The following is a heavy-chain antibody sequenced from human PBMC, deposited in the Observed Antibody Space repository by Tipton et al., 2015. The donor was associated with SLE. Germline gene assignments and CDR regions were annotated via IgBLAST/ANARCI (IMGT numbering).Heavy chain of an antibody. V-gene: IGHV4-39*07. J-gene: IGHJ6*03. CDR2: INHSGSA. CDR3: TRLQFIFAGLDV. Sequence: TLSLTCTVSGGSISSGSYYWIWIRQPPGKGLEWIGEINHSGSANYNPALKSRVTISADMSKNQFSLNLSSVTAADTAIYYCTRLQFIFAGLDVWGKGTTVTVSS. D-gene: IGHD3-3*01. CDR1: GGSISSGSYY.